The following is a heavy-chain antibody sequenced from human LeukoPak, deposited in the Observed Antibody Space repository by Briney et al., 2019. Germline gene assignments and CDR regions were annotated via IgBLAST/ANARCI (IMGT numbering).Heavy chain of an antibody. D-gene: IGHD3-16*01. CDR3: ARNRESYWVPELDY. CDR2: ISGSGDNT. V-gene: IGHV3-23*01. CDR1: GFTFSSYA. J-gene: IGHJ4*02. Sequence: GGSLRLSCAASGFTFSSYAMTWVRQAPGKGLEWVSIISGSGDNTYYADSVKARFTISRDNSKNTLCLHMNSLRAEDTAVYFCARNRESYWVPELDYWGQGTLVTVSS.